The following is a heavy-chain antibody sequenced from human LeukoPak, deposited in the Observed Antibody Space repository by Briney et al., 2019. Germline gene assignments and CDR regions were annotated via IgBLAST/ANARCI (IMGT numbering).Heavy chain of an antibody. CDR2: IFYSGSP. CDR3: ARVGHIVAAGTYDY. J-gene: IGHJ4*02. D-gene: IGHD6-13*01. Sequence: PSGTLSLTCTVSGVSISSYYWSWIRQPPGEGLEWIGNIFYSGSPNYKSSLKSRVTTSFDTSKNQFSLKLSSVTAADTAVYYCARVGHIVAAGTYDYWGQGTLVTVSS. CDR1: GVSISSYY. V-gene: IGHV4-59*08.